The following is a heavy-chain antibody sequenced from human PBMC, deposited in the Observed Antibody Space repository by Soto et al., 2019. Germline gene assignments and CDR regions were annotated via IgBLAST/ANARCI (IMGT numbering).Heavy chain of an antibody. Sequence: GGSLRLSCAASGFTFSNPWMNWVRQAPGKGLEWVGRIKSKTDGRTTDYAAPVKGRFTISRDDSKNTLYLQMNSLKAEDTAVYYCTTDLDYVCDYWGQGTLVTVSS. J-gene: IGHJ4*02. D-gene: IGHD4-17*01. CDR1: GFTFSNPW. V-gene: IGHV3-15*07. CDR2: IKSKTDGRTT. CDR3: TTDLDYVCDY.